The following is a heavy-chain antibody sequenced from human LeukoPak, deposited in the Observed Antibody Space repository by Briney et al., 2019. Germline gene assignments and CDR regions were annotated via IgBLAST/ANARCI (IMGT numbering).Heavy chain of an antibody. D-gene: IGHD1-26*01. CDR1: GFTFSSYE. V-gene: IGHV3-48*03. CDR2: ISSSGSTI. Sequence: GGFLRLSCAASGFTFSSYEMNWVRQAPGKGLEWVSYISSSGSTIYYADSVKGRFTISRDNAKNSLYLQMNSLRAEDTAVYYCARDDGSGTTHYYYGMDVWGQGTTVTVSS. J-gene: IGHJ6*02. CDR3: ARDDGSGTTHYYYGMDV.